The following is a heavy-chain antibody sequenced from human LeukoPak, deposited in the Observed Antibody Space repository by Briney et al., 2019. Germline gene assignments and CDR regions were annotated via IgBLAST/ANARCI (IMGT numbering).Heavy chain of an antibody. CDR1: GFTFSNAW. Sequence: GGSLRLSCAASGFTFSNAWMNWVRQAPGKGLEWVSGISPGGPTYYADSVKGRFTISRDDSKNTLYLQMKNLRAEDTAVYYCAKDGAWLRFDDWGQGILVSVSS. CDR3: AKDGAWLRFDD. CDR2: ISPGGPT. J-gene: IGHJ4*02. V-gene: IGHV3-53*01. D-gene: IGHD5-12*01.